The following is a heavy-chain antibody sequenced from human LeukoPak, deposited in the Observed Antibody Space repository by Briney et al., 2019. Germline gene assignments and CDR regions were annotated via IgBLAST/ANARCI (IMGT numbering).Heavy chain of an antibody. D-gene: IGHD2-21*01. V-gene: IGHV4-39*01. Sequence: SETLSLTCTVSGGSISSSSYYWGWIRQPPGKELEWIGSIYYSGSTYYNPSLKSRVTISVDTSKNQFSLKLSSVTAADTAVYYCARAGEIVVVIASYFDYWGQGTLVTVSS. CDR3: ARAGEIVVVIASYFDY. CDR1: GGSISSSSYY. CDR2: IYYSGST. J-gene: IGHJ4*02.